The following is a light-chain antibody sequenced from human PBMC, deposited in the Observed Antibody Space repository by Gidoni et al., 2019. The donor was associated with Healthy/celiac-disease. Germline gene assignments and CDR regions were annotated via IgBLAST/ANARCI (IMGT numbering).Light chain of an antibody. J-gene: IGLJ2*01. CDR3: CSYAGSSTS. CDR2: EGS. CDR1: SSDVGSYNL. Sequence: QSALTQPASVSGSPGQSITISCTGTSSDVGSYNLVSWYQQHPGKAPNLMIYEGSKRPSGVSNRFSGSKSGNTASLTISGLQAEDEADYYCCSYAGSSTSIGGGTKLTVL. V-gene: IGLV2-23*01.